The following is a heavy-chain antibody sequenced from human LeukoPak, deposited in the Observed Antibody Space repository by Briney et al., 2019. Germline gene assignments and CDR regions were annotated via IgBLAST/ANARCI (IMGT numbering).Heavy chain of an antibody. D-gene: IGHD6-6*01. V-gene: IGHV4-34*01. CDR1: GGSFSGYY. J-gene: IGHJ4*02. CDR3: ARGGETAARLFVD. Sequence: SETLSLTCAVYGGSFSGYYWSWIRQPPGKGLEWIGEINHSGSTNYNPSLKSRVTISVDTSKNQFSLKLSSVTAADTAVYYCARGGETAARLFVDWGQGPLVTVSS. CDR2: INHSGST.